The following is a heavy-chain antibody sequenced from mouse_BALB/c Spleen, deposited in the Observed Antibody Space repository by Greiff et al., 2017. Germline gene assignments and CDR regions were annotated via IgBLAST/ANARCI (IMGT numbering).Heavy chain of an antibody. Sequence: EVQLVQSGGGLVKPGGSLKLSCAASGFTFSSYAMSWVRQTPEKRLEWVASISSGGSSDYPDSVKGRFTISSDNARNILYLQMSSLRSADKAMYYCSRTPHYYGSSPIAYWGQGTLVTVSA. CDR1: GFTFSSYA. CDR3: SRTPHYYGSSPIAY. J-gene: IGHJ3*01. V-gene: IGHV5-6-5*01. CDR2: ISSGGSS. D-gene: IGHD1-1*01.